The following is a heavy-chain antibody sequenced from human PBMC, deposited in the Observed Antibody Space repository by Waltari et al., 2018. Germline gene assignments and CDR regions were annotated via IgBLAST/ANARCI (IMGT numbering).Heavy chain of an antibody. D-gene: IGHD5-18*01. CDR2: ISTTSYI. CDR3: ARDRGGYSYGPFDY. V-gene: IGHV3-21*01. J-gene: IGHJ4*02. Sequence: EVQLVESGGGLVKPGGSLRLSCAASGFAFRSYSMTWVRRAPGKGLEWVSSISTTSYIYYADSVKGRFTISRDNAKNSLYLQMNSLRVEDTAVYYCARDRGGYSYGPFDYWGQGTLVTVSS. CDR1: GFAFRSYS.